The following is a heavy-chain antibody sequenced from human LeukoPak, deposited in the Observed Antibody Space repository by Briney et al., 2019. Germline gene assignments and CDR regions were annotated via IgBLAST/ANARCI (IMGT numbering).Heavy chain of an antibody. V-gene: IGHV4-34*01. D-gene: IGHD3-3*01. J-gene: IGHJ6*03. CDR3: ARGRFLEWFYMDV. Sequence: PSETLSLTCAVYGGSFSGYYWSWIRQPPGKGLEWIGEINHSGSTNYNPSLKSRVTISVDTSKNQFSLKLSSVTAADTAVYYCARGRFLEWFYMDVWGKGTTVTVSS. CDR1: GGSFSGYY. CDR2: INHSGST.